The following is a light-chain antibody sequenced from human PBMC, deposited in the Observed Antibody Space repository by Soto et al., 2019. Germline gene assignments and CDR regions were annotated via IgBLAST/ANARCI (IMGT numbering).Light chain of an antibody. J-gene: IGKJ4*01. Sequence: EIGMTQSPATLSVSPGERATLSCRASPSVAGNVAWYQQKLGQAPRLLIYGSSTRAAGIPARFSGSGSGTEFTLTISSLQSEDFAVYYCQQYNKWPPLTFGGGTKVEIK. CDR2: GSS. CDR3: QQYNKWPPLT. V-gene: IGKV3D-15*01. CDR1: PSVAGN.